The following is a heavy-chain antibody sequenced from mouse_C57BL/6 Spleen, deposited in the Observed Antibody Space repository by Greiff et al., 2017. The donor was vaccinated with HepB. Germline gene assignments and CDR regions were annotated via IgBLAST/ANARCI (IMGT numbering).Heavy chain of an antibody. Sequence: VQLKQSGPELVKPGASVKISCKASGYSFTGYYMNWVKQSPEKSLEWIGGINPSTGGTTYNQKFKAKATLTVDKSSSTAYMQLKSLTSEDSAVYYCARGGYDEKDYFDYWGQGTTLTVSS. CDR3: ARGGYDEKDYFDY. D-gene: IGHD2-2*01. V-gene: IGHV1-42*01. J-gene: IGHJ2*01. CDR2: INPSTGGT. CDR1: GYSFTGYY.